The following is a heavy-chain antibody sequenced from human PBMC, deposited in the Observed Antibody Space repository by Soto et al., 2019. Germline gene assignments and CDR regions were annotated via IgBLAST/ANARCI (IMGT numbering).Heavy chain of an antibody. V-gene: IGHV3-7*04. J-gene: IGHJ4*02. CDR2: IKQDGGEK. D-gene: IGHD3-16*01. Sequence: EVQLVESGGGLVQPGGSLRLSCAASGFTFTSYWMTWVRQAPGKGLEWVANIKQDGGEKYYVGSVKGRFTISRDNAENSPYLQLDSLRAEDAAVYSCARGGFPTWGTDPLDYWGQGTLVTVSS. CDR1: GFTFTSYW. CDR3: ARGGFPTWGTDPLDY.